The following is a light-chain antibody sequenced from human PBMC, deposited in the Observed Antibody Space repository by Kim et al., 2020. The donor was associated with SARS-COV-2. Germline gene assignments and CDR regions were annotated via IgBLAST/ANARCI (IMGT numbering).Light chain of an antibody. Sequence: LHPGERAPLSCRASHSISSYFAWYQQKAGQAPRLLIYDASNRATGIPARFSGSGSETDCTLTISSLEPEDFAIYYCQQRFNWPLTFGGGTKVDIK. J-gene: IGKJ4*01. CDR3: QQRFNWPLT. CDR2: DAS. CDR1: HSISSY. V-gene: IGKV3-11*01.